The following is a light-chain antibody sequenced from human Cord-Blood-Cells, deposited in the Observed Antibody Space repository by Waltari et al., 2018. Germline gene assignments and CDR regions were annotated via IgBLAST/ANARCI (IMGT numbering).Light chain of an antibody. J-gene: IGLJ3*02. V-gene: IGLV2-11*01. CDR1: SSDVGGYNY. CDR2: DVS. CDR3: CSYAGSYSWV. Sequence: QSALTQPRSVSGSPGQSVTISCTGTSSDVGGYNYVSWYQQHPGKAPKLMIYDVSKRPSGVPDRVSGAKSGNTASLTISGLQAEEEADYYCCSYAGSYSWVFGGGTKLTVL.